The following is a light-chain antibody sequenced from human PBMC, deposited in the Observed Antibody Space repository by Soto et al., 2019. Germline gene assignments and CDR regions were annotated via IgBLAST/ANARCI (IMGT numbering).Light chain of an antibody. CDR2: DAS. CDR1: RGISSA. Sequence: AIQLTQSPPSLSASVGDRVTITCRASRGISSALAWYQQKPGKTPNLLIYDASTLESGVPSRFSGSGSGTDFTLTISSLQPEDFATYYCQQFNSYPLTFGGGTKVEIK. J-gene: IGKJ4*01. CDR3: QQFNSYPLT. V-gene: IGKV1-13*02.